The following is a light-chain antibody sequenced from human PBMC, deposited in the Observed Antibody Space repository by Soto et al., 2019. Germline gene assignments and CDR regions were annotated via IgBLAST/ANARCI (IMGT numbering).Light chain of an antibody. CDR3: ASWDDSLNGPV. V-gene: IGLV1-47*01. J-gene: IGLJ3*02. CDR1: SSNIGNNY. CDR2: RNN. Sequence: QSVLTQPPSASVTPGQWVTISCSGSSSNIGNNYVFWYQQFPGMAPKLLIYRNNQRPSGVPDRFSGSKSGTSASLAIAGLRSEDESDYYCASWDDSLNGPVFGGGTKLTVL.